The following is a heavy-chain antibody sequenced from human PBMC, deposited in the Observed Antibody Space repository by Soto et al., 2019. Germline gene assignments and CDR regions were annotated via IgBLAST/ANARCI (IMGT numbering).Heavy chain of an antibody. CDR1: GYTFTSYG. D-gene: IGHD2-15*01. Sequence: QVQLVQSGAEVKKPGASVKVSCKASGYTFTSYGISWVRQAPGQGLDWMGWISAYNGNTNYAQKLQGRVTMTTDTSTSTAYMELRSLISDDTAVYYCARVDCSGGSCYPTFDYWGQGTLVTVSS. CDR3: ARVDCSGGSCYPTFDY. CDR2: ISAYNGNT. V-gene: IGHV1-18*01. J-gene: IGHJ4*02.